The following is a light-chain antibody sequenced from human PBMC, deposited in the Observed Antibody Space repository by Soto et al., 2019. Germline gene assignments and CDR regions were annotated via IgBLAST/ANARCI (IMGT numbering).Light chain of an antibody. CDR3: SSYTGGNPSYV. CDR2: QVT. Sequence: QSALTQPASVSGSLGQSITISCTGTTIDIAGYNYISWYQQLPGKAPKLMIYQVTIRPSGISNRFSGSKSGNTASLTISGLQAEDEADYYCSSYTGGNPSYVFGTGTKVTVL. CDR1: TIDIAGYNY. V-gene: IGLV2-14*01. J-gene: IGLJ1*01.